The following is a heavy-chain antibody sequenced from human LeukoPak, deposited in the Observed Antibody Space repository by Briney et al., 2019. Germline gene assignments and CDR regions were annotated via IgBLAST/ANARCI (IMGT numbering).Heavy chain of an antibody. CDR2: INHSGST. Sequence: PSETLSLTCAVYGGSFSGYYWSWIRQPPGKGLEWIGEINHSGSTNYNPSLKSRVTISVDTPKNQFSLKLSSVTAADTAVYYCASSSRWYGAYYFDYWGEGSLVSVSS. J-gene: IGHJ4*02. CDR1: GGSFSGYY. V-gene: IGHV4-34*01. D-gene: IGHD6-13*01. CDR3: ASSSRWYGAYYFDY.